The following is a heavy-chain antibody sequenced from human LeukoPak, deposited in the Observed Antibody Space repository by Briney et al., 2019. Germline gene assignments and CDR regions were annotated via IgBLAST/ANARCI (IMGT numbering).Heavy chain of an antibody. J-gene: IGHJ4*02. D-gene: IGHD1-26*01. V-gene: IGHV4-34*01. Sequence: PSETLSLTCAVYGGSFGGSFSGYYWSWIRPPPGKGLEWIGEINHSGSTNYNPSLKSRVTISVDTSKNQFSLKLNSVTAADTAVYYCASSPSREDDYFDYWGQGTLVTVSS. CDR1: GGSFGGSFSGYY. CDR3: ASSPSREDDYFDY. CDR2: INHSGST.